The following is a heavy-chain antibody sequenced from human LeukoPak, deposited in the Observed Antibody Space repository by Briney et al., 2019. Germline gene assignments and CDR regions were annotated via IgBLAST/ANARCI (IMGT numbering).Heavy chain of an antibody. CDR1: GGSFSGYY. J-gene: IGHJ6*03. Sequence: PSETLSLTCAVYGGSFSGYYWSWIRQPPGKGLEWIGEINHSGSTNYNPSLKSRVTISVDTSKNQFSLKLSPVTAADTAVYYCARGIYDFWSGYPRGGAYYYMDVWGKGTTVTVSS. CDR3: ARGIYDFWSGYPRGGAYYYMDV. D-gene: IGHD3-3*01. CDR2: INHSGST. V-gene: IGHV4-34*01.